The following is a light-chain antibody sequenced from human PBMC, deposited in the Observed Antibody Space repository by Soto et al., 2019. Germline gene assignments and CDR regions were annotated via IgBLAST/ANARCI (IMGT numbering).Light chain of an antibody. Sequence: DIQMTQSPSSLSASVGDRVTITCRASQSISSYLNWYQQKPGKAPKLLIYAASSLQSGVPSRLSGSGSGRDFTLTISSLQPEDFATYYCQQSYSTPYTFGQGTKLEIK. J-gene: IGKJ2*01. CDR2: AAS. CDR1: QSISSY. V-gene: IGKV1-39*01. CDR3: QQSYSTPYT.